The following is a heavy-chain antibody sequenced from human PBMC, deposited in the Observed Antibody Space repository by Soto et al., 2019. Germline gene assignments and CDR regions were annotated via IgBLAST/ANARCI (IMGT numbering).Heavy chain of an antibody. CDR3: ATLGLQQAF. V-gene: IGHV3-74*01. J-gene: IGHJ4*02. CDR1: GFTFNTW. CDR2: IDSDGSIT. D-gene: IGHD2-21*02. Sequence: GGSLRLSCAASGFTFNTWMHWVRQAPGEGLVWVSSIDSDGSITSYADSVKGRFTISRDNAKNTLYLQMNSLRAEDTAVYYCATLGLQQAFWGQGTLVTVSS.